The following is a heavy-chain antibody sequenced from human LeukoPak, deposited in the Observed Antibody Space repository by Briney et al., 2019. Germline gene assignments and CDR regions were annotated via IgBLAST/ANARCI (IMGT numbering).Heavy chain of an antibody. V-gene: IGHV4-31*03. D-gene: IGHD3-3*01. CDR2: IYYSGST. CDR3: ARSWKYYDFWSGYYWTDDAFDI. J-gene: IGHJ3*02. CDR1: GGSISSGGYY. Sequence: SETLSLTCTVSGGSISSGGYYWSWIRQHPGTSLEWIGYIYYSGSTYYNPSLKSRVTISVDTSKNQSSLKLSSVTAADTAVYYCARSWKYYDFWSGYYWTDDAFDIWGQGTMVTVSS.